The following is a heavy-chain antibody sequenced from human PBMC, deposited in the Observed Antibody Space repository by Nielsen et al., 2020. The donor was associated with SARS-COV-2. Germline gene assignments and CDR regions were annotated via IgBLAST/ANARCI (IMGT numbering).Heavy chain of an antibody. CDR1: GFDFSRHS. Sequence: GESLKISCIGSGFDFSRHSMAWVRQAPGKGLEWLALIVYRGGDTYYADSVKGRFTISRDNSRNTLYLQMDSLTAEDTAFYYCSRLSVGTYFDNWGPGTLVTVSS. CDR2: IVYRGGDT. CDR3: SRLSVGTYFDN. V-gene: IGHV3-30*04. D-gene: IGHD7-27*01. J-gene: IGHJ4*02.